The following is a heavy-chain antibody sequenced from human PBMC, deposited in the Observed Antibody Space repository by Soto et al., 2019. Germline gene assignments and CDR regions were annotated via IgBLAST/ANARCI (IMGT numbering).Heavy chain of an antibody. CDR1: GFTFSSYS. J-gene: IGHJ1*01. Sequence: GGSLRLSCAASGFTFSSYSMSWVRQAPGKGLEWVSGYRTSGDGGTTYYADSVKGRFTISRDNSKNMLFLQMKSLRAEDTAIYYCAKKVNSGPGSQYFGYCGHVTLVPVAS. D-gene: IGHD3-10*01. CDR3: AKKVNSGPGSQYFGY. CDR2: YRTSGDGGTT. V-gene: IGHV3-23*01.